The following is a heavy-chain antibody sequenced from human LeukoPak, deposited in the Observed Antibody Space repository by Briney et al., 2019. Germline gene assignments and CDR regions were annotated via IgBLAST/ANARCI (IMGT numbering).Heavy chain of an antibody. J-gene: IGHJ1*01. CDR3: ARDSSDVRSLIAH. V-gene: IGHV1-2*02. Sequence: ASVKVSCKASGYTFTGYYMHWVRQAPGQGLEWMGWINPNSGGTNYAQKFQGRVTITADESASTAYMELSSLRSEDTAVYYCARDSSDVRSLIAHWGQGTLVTVSS. CDR2: INPNSGGT. D-gene: IGHD3-10*02. CDR1: GYTFTGYY.